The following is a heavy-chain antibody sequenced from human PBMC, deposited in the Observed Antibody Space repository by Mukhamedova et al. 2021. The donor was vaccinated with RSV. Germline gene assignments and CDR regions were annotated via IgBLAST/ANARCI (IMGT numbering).Heavy chain of an antibody. J-gene: IGHJ4*02. V-gene: IGHV4-34*01. Sequence: NYNPSLKSRVTISVDTSKNQFALKLSSVTAADTAVYYCARLYYDFWSGLSDYWGQGTLVTVSS. D-gene: IGHD3-3*01. CDR3: ARLYYDFWSGLSDY.